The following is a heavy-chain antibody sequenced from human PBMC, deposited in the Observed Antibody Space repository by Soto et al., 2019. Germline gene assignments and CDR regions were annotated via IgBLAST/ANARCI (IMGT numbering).Heavy chain of an antibody. CDR2: INTGNGNT. CDR3: ARSPQPYYYDSSGSIDY. Sequence: SVKVSCEASGYSFTSYAMHWVRQAPEQSLEWMGWINTGNGNTKYSQKFQGRVTITRDTSATTAYMELSSLRSEDTAMYYCARSPQPYYYDSSGSIDYWGQGTLVTVSS. CDR1: GYSFTSYA. V-gene: IGHV1-3*04. D-gene: IGHD3-22*01. J-gene: IGHJ4*02.